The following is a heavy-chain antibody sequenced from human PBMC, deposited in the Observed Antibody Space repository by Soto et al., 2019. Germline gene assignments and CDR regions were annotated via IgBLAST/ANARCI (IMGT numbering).Heavy chain of an antibody. CDR2: IYYSGNT. CDR3: CFQCYGANRDYYA. J-gene: IGHJ6*01. Sequence: PQENLRLTCTGSTGSISRSSSHLGWIRQPPGKGLEWIGSIYYSGNTYYNPSLKSRVAISIDSSKTQFSLKLNSVTTADTAVYYFCFQCYGANRDYYA. D-gene: IGHD7-27*01. CDR1: TGSISRSSSH. V-gene: IGHV4-39*01.